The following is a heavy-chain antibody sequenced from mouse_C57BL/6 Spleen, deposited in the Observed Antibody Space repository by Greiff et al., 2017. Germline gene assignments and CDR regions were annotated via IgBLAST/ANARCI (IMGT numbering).Heavy chain of an antibody. CDR1: GYAFSSSW. CDR2: IYPGDGDT. CDR3: ARLGANWDGGFAY. J-gene: IGHJ3*01. Sequence: QVQLQQSGPELVKPGASVKISCKASGYAFSSSWMNWVKQRPGKGLEWIGRIYPGDGDTNYNGKFKGKATLTADKSSSTAYMQLSSLTSEDSAVYFCARLGANWDGGFAYWGKGTLVTVSA. D-gene: IGHD4-1*01. V-gene: IGHV1-82*01.